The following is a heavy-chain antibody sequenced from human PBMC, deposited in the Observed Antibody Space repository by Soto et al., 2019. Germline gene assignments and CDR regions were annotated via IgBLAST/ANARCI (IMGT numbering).Heavy chain of an antibody. J-gene: IGHJ6*02. CDR3: AREFYYDSSGYYYGSGDYYYYGMDV. Sequence: ASVKVSCKASGYTFTGYYMHWVRQAPGRGLEWMGWINPNSGGTNYAQKFQGWVTMTRDTSISTAYMELSRLRSDDTAVYYCAREFYYDSSGYYYGSGDYYYYGMDVWGQGTTVTVSS. V-gene: IGHV1-2*04. D-gene: IGHD3-22*01. CDR2: INPNSGGT. CDR1: GYTFTGYY.